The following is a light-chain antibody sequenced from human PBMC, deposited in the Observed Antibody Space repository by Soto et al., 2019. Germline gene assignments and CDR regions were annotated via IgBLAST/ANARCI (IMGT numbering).Light chain of an antibody. J-gene: IGKJ4*01. V-gene: IGKV3-11*01. CDR2: AAS. CDR1: QSVSSF. Sequence: EIVLTQSPATLSLSPGERATLSCRASQSVSSFLAWYQQKTGQAPRLLIYAASNRATGIPTRFSGSGSGTDFTLTISSLEPEDFAVYYCQQRINWPLTFGGGTKVEIK. CDR3: QQRINWPLT.